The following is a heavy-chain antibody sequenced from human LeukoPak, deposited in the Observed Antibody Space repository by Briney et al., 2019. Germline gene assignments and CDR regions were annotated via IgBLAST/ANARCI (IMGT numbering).Heavy chain of an antibody. CDR2: INPNSGGT. CDR1: GYTFTGYY. V-gene: IGHV1-2*02. J-gene: IGHJ3*02. Sequence: ASVKVSCKASGYTFTGYYMHWVRQAPGQGLEWMGWINPNSGGTNYAQKFQGRVTMTRDTSISTAYMELSRLRSDDTAVYYCARGMGDIVATILDAFDTWGQGTMVTVSS. D-gene: IGHD5-12*01. CDR3: ARGMGDIVATILDAFDT.